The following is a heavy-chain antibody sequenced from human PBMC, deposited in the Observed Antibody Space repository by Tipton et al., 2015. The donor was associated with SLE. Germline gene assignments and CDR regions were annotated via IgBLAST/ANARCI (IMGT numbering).Heavy chain of an antibody. J-gene: IGHJ4*02. CDR2: VYNIGST. V-gene: IGHV4-4*08. Sequence: LRLSCTVSGVSISFYYWSWIRQPPGKGLEWIGFVYNIGSTIYNPSLKSRVTISVDMSQSQFSLQLRSVTAADTAVYYCAKDVGGNSPFDSWGQGTLVTVSS. CDR1: GVSISFYY. CDR3: AKDVGGNSPFDS. D-gene: IGHD3-16*01.